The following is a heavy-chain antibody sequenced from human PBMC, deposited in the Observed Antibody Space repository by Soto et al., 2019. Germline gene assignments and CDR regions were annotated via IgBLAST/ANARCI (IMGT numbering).Heavy chain of an antibody. Sequence: SETLPLTCTVSGGAVSSGTYYWSWIRQPPGKGLEWIGHIYFTGSTNYNPSLKSRVTMSLDTSRNQFSLKLSSVTAADTAVYYCTRGPPRVQWFDPWGLGTLVTVSS. CDR3: TRGPPRVQWFDP. J-gene: IGHJ5*02. CDR2: IYFTGST. CDR1: GGAVSSGTYY. V-gene: IGHV4-61*01.